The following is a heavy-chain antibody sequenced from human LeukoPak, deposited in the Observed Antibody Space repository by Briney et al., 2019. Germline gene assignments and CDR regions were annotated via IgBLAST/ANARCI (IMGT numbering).Heavy chain of an antibody. J-gene: IGHJ4*02. CDR2: IYYSGST. CDR3: ASSPVDTANFDY. Sequence: SETLSLTCTVSGGSISSYYWSWIRQPPGKGLEWFGYIYYSGSTNYNPSLKSRVTISVDTSKKQFSLKLSSVTAADTAVYYCASSPVDTANFDYWGQGTLVTVSS. V-gene: IGHV4-59*12. CDR1: GGSISSYY. D-gene: IGHD5-18*01.